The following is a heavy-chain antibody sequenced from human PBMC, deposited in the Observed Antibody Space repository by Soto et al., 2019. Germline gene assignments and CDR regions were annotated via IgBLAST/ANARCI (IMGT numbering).Heavy chain of an antibody. CDR2: IYYSGST. CDR3: SGGSHRSGGYLVY. Sequence: QVPLQESGPGLVKPSETLSLTCSVSGDSVTTEGYYWRWIRQPPGKGLEWIGYIYYSGSTNYSPSLKRRVTVSMDTSKNQFSLKLTAGTAADAAVYYCSGGSHRSGGYLVYWGQGTQVTVSS. V-gene: IGHV4-61*08. J-gene: IGHJ4*02. CDR1: GDSVTTEGYY. D-gene: IGHD3-22*01.